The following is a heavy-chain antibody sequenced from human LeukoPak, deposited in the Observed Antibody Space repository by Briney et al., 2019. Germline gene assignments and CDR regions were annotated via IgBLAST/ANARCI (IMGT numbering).Heavy chain of an antibody. V-gene: IGHV1-2*02. D-gene: IGHD7-27*01. CDR3: AKFSPDTGAGD. CDR2: INPNSGGT. Sequence: ASVKVSCKASGHTFTAYYMFWVRQAPGQGLEWMGWINPNSGGTNYAPKFQGRVTMTRDTSISTAYMELSGLTSDDTAVYFCAKFSPDTGAGDWGQGTLVTVSS. CDR1: GHTFTAYY. J-gene: IGHJ4*02.